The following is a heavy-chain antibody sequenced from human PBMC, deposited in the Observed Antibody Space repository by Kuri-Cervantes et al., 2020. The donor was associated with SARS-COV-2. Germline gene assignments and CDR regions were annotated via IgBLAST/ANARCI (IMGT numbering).Heavy chain of an antibody. D-gene: IGHD1-14*01. CDR1: GGSISSYY. CDR2: IYTSGST. Sequence: SETLSLTCTVSGGSISSYYWSWIRQPAGKGLEWIGRIYTSGSTNYNPSLKSRVTMSVDTSKNQFSLKLSSVTAADTAVYYCARGLLYNKYTHFDYWGQGTLVTVSS. J-gene: IGHJ4*02. V-gene: IGHV4-4*07. CDR3: ARGLLYNKYTHFDY.